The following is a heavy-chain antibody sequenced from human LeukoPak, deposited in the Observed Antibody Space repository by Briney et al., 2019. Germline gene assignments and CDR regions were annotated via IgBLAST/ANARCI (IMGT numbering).Heavy chain of an antibody. J-gene: IGHJ4*02. CDR2: IYYSGST. CDR1: GGSISSSSYS. D-gene: IGHD4-11*01. Sequence: PSETLSLTCTVSGGSISSSSYSWGWIRQPPGKGLEWIGSIYYSGSTYYNPSLKSRVTISVDTSKNQFSLKLSSVTAADTAVYYCARHPYRDFDYWGQGTLVTVSS. V-gene: IGHV4-39*01. CDR3: ARHPYRDFDY.